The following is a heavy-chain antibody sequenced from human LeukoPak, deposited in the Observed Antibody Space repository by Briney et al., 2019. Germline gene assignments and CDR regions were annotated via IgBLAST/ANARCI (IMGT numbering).Heavy chain of an antibody. Sequence: SVKVSCKASGGTFSSYAISWVRQAPVQGLEWMGGIIPIFGTANYAQKFQGRVTITADESTSTAYMELSSLRSEDTAVYYCARGRDYYDSPRTKGAFDIWGQGTMVTVSS. D-gene: IGHD3-22*01. J-gene: IGHJ3*02. V-gene: IGHV1-69*13. CDR3: ARGRDYYDSPRTKGAFDI. CDR1: GGTFSSYA. CDR2: IIPIFGTA.